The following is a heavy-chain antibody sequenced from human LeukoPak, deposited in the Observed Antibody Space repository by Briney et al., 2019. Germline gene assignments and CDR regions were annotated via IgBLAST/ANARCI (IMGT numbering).Heavy chain of an antibody. D-gene: IGHD3-9*01. CDR2: IYYTGTT. Sequence: SETLSLTCSVSGGSISIYYWTWIRQIPGKGLEWIGYIYYTGTTNYNPLFESRATISVDTSKNQFSLKLTSVTAADPAVYFCARGEDFERYYLAYWGQGTLVTVSS. CDR3: ARGEDFERYYLAY. J-gene: IGHJ4*02. CDR1: GGSISIYY. V-gene: IGHV4-59*01.